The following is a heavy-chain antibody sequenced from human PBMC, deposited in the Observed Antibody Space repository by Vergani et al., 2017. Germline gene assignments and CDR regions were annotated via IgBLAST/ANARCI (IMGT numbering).Heavy chain of an antibody. CDR1: GESIRSGSRY. V-gene: IGHV4-61*02. Sequence: QVKLQESGPGLLKPSQTLSLTCTVSGESIRSGSRYWSWIRQRAGKGPEWIGHIHTGGSTDLNPSFKSRVSIPVDTSKSQFSLQLNSATVADTAGYYCARSRPYCTSGSCPAIWGQGTLVTVSS. J-gene: IGHJ4*02. D-gene: IGHD2-15*01. CDR3: ARSRPYCTSGSCPAI. CDR2: IHTGGST.